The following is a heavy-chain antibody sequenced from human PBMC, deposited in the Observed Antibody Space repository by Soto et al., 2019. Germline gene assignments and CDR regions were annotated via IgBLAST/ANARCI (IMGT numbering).Heavy chain of an antibody. CDR2: IRFDGSNT. Sequence: GGSLRLSCAASAVTFTGFGMHWVRQAPGKGLEWVVVIRFDGSNTYYADSVKGRFTISRDNPKNMLYLQMNSLRAEDTAIYYCARDGVGTTTYFGYFDYWGLGTLVTVSS. J-gene: IGHJ4*02. CDR1: AVTFTGFG. CDR3: ARDGVGTTTYFGYFDY. V-gene: IGHV3-33*01. D-gene: IGHD1-26*01.